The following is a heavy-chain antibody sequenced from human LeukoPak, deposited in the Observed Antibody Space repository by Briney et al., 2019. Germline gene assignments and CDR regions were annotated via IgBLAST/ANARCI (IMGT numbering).Heavy chain of an antibody. D-gene: IGHD6-13*01. CDR3: ARVNRAVAAALDY. V-gene: IGHV4-59*01. CDR1: GGSIYTYY. Sequence: SETLSLTCSVSGGSIYTYYWSWIRQSPGKGLEWIGYIYHSGSTNYNPSLKSRVTISVDTSKNQFSLKLSSVTGADTAVYYCARVNRAVAAALDYWGQGTLVTVSS. CDR2: IYHSGST. J-gene: IGHJ4*02.